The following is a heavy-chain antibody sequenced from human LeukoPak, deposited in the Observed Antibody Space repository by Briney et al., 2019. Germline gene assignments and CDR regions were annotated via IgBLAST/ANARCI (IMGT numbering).Heavy chain of an antibody. CDR3: ARTRRSSIVSPFGSSLPNWYFDL. CDR2: MFYSGTT. V-gene: IGHV4-59*12. J-gene: IGHJ2*01. Sequence: PSETLSLTCTVSDGSISHYYWSWIRQPPGKGPEWIGYMFYSGTTNYSPSLKSRVSVSIDTLKNQVVLRLSSVTVADTAVYYCARTRRSSIVSPFGSSLPNWYFDLWGRGTLVTVSS. D-gene: IGHD5/OR15-5a*01. CDR1: DGSISHYY.